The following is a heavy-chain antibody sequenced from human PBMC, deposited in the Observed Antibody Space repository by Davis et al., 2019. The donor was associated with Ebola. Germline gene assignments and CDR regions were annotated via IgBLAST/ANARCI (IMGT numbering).Heavy chain of an antibody. D-gene: IGHD5-12*01. J-gene: IGHJ4*02. CDR1: GGSISTGGYY. CDR3: ASFSYDDLDY. V-gene: IGHV4-31*03. Sequence: PSETLSLTCTVSGGSISTGGYYWNWIRQHPGKGLEWIGYIYYSGSTYYNPSLKSRVTTSLDTSKDQFSLKLSSVTAADTAVYYCASFSYDDLDYWGQGTLVTVYS. CDR2: IYYSGST.